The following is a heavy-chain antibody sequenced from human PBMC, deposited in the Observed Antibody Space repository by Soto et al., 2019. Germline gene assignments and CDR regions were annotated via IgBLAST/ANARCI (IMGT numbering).Heavy chain of an antibody. V-gene: IGHV1-69*01. Sequence: QVQLVQSGAELKKPGSSVKVSCEASGGSFSKKAISWLRQAPGQGLEWMGGINTKFGATNYAPKFQGRITITADESTNTVYMTLSTLTFEDTVVYYCARGASSGFEYWYFDLWGRGTLVSVSS. CDR3: ARGASSGFEYWYFDL. D-gene: IGHD5-12*01. CDR1: GGSFSKKA. CDR2: INTKFGAT. J-gene: IGHJ2*01.